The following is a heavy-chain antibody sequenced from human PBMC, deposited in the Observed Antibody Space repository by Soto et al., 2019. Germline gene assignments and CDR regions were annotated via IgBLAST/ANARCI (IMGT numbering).Heavy chain of an antibody. Sequence: LRLSCAASGFTFISYAMSWVRQAPGKGLEWVSAISGSGGSTYYADSVKGRFTISRDNSKNTLYLQMNSLRAEDTAVYYCAKGLYGYYYYGMDVWGQGTTVTVSS. J-gene: IGHJ6*02. CDR3: AKGLYGYYYYGMDV. D-gene: IGHD2-8*01. V-gene: IGHV3-23*01. CDR2: ISGSGGST. CDR1: GFTFISYA.